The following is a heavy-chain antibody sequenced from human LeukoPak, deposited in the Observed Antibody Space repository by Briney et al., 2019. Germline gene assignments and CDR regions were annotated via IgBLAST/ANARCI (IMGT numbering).Heavy chain of an antibody. V-gene: IGHV4-59*01. CDR2: IYYSGST. CDR3: ARGVSSWYYYYYMDV. D-gene: IGHD6-13*01. CDR1: GGSISSYY. Sequence: PSETLSLTYTVSGGSISSYYWSWIRQPPGRGLEWIGYIYYSGSTNYNPSLKSRVTISVDASKNQFSLKLSSVTAADTAVYYCARGVSSWYYYYYMDVWGKGTTVTISS. J-gene: IGHJ6*03.